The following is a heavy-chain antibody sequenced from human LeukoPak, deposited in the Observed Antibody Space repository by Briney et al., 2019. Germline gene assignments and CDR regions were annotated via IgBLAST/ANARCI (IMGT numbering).Heavy chain of an antibody. V-gene: IGHV3-23*01. CDR3: AKGIYSSGWSYFDY. D-gene: IGHD6-19*01. Sequence: GGSLRLSCAASGFTSSNSAMSWVRQAPGKGLEWVSTLSGSGMTTYYADSVKGRFTISRDNSKNTLYLQMNSLRAEDTAVYYCAKGIYSSGWSYFDYWGHGTLVTVSS. CDR1: GFTSSNSA. CDR2: LSGSGMTT. J-gene: IGHJ4*01.